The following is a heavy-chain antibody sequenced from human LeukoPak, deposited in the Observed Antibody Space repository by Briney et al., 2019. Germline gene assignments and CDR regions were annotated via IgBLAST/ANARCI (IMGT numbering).Heavy chain of an antibody. J-gene: IGHJ4*02. CDR2: IRYDGSNR. CDR3: AKDRVRPSQFDY. CDR1: GFTFSNYG. V-gene: IGHV3-30*02. Sequence: GGSLRLSCAASGFTFSNYGMHWVRQAPGKGLEWVAFIRYDGSNRYYADSVRGRFTISRDNSKNTLFLQMTSLTVEDTAVYYCAKDRVRPSQFDYWGQGTLVTVSS. D-gene: IGHD2-21*01.